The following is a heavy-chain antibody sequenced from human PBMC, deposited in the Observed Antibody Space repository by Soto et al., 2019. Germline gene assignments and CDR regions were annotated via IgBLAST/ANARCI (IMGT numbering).Heavy chain of an antibody. Sequence: SETLSLTCTVSGGSFSSGDYYWSWIRQPPGKGLEWIGYIYYSGSTYYNPSLKSRVTISVDTSKNQFSQKLSSVTAADTAVYYCARAPSPSYDILTGYTPPDYWGQGTLVTVSS. CDR1: GGSFSSGDYY. CDR2: IYYSGST. CDR3: ARAPSPSYDILTGYTPPDY. D-gene: IGHD3-9*01. V-gene: IGHV4-30-4*01. J-gene: IGHJ4*02.